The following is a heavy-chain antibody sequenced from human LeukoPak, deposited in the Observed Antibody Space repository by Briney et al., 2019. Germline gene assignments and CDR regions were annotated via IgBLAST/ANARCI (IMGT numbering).Heavy chain of an antibody. V-gene: IGHV4-59*01. CDR2: ISYIGIT. CDR1: GGSISSYY. D-gene: IGHD5-12*01. J-gene: IGHJ4*02. CDR3: ARGVATVPVDS. Sequence: PSETLSLTCTVSGGSISSYYWSWIRQSPGKGLGWIGYISYIGITNYNPSLESRVTISVDTSKNQFSLKLSSVTAADTAVYYCARGVATVPVDSWGQGTLVTVSS.